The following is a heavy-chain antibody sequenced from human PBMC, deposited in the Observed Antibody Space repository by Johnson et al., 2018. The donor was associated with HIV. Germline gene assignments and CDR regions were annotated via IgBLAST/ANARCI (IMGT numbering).Heavy chain of an antibody. D-gene: IGHD1-26*01. J-gene: IGHJ3*02. CDR2: ISYDGSNK. Sequence: QVQLVESGGVVVQPGGSLRLSCVASGFIFSNYAMDWVRQAPGKGLEWVSVISYDGSNKYYADSWKGRFTISRDNDENSLNLQMNSLRAEDTAVYYCARDAPGGRYYKGAFDIWGQGTMVTVSS. CDR1: GFIFSNYA. V-gene: IGHV3-30-3*01. CDR3: ARDAPGGRYYKGAFDI.